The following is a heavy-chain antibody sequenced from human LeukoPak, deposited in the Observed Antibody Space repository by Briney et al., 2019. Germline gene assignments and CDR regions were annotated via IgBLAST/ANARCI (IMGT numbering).Heavy chain of an antibody. Sequence: PSETLSLTCIVSGGSISSSNYYWGWIRQPPGKGLEWIGKIYHSGSTYYKSSLKSRVTISVDTSKNQFSLNLRSVTAADTAVYYCARHWSSITMIVVVSPFDYWGQGTLVTVSS. J-gene: IGHJ4*02. CDR2: IYHSGST. D-gene: IGHD3-22*01. CDR1: GGSISSSNYY. V-gene: IGHV4-39*01. CDR3: ARHWSSITMIVVVSPFDY.